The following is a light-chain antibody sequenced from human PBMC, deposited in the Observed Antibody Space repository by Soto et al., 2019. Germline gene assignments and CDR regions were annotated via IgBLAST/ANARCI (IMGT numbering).Light chain of an antibody. J-gene: IGKJ1*01. V-gene: IGKV1-6*01. CDR2: SAS. Sequence: AIQMTQSPSSVSASVGDRVTITCRASQGIRNELGWYQQKPGKAPKLLIYSASSLQSGVPSRFSGSGSGTDFILTISGLRPEDFATYFCLQDFTYPRTFGQGTKVDIK. CDR3: LQDFTYPRT. CDR1: QGIRNE.